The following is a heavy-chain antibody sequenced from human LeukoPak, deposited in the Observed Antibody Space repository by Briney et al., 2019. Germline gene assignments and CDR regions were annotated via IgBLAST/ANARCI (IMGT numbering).Heavy chain of an antibody. Sequence: VSVKVSCKASGYTFTGYYMHWVRQAPGQGLEWMGWISAYNGNTNYAQKLQGRVTMTTDTSTSTAYMELRSLRSDDTAVYYCAIGPAGYSSSWCAFDIWGQGTMVTVSS. V-gene: IGHV1-18*04. CDR3: AIGPAGYSSSWCAFDI. D-gene: IGHD6-13*01. CDR2: ISAYNGNT. CDR1: GYTFTGYY. J-gene: IGHJ3*02.